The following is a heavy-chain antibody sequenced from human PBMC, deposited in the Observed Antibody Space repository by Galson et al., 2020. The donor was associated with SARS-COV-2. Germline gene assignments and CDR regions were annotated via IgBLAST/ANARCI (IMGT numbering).Heavy chain of an antibody. Sequence: SGPTLVKPTQTLTLTCTFSGFSLSTSGMCVSWIRQPPGKALEWLALIDWDDDKYYSTSLKTRLTISKDTSKNQVVLTMTNMDPVDTATYYCARILEYSSSRYGMDVWGQGTTVTVSS. J-gene: IGHJ6*02. CDR2: IDWDDDK. CDR1: GFSLSTSGMC. V-gene: IGHV2-70*01. D-gene: IGHD6-6*01. CDR3: ARILEYSSSRYGMDV.